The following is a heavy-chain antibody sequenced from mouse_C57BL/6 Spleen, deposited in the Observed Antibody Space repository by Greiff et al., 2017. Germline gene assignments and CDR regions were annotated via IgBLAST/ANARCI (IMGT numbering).Heavy chain of an antibody. Sequence: QVQLQQSGPELVKPGASVTISCKASGYSFTSYYIHWVKQRPGQGLEWIGWIYPGSGNTKYTEKFKGKATLTADTSSSTAYMQLSSLTSEDSAVYYCARGDYVYFDYWGQGTTLTVSS. D-gene: IGHD2-4*01. J-gene: IGHJ2*01. V-gene: IGHV1-66*01. CDR1: GYSFTSYY. CDR3: ARGDYVYFDY. CDR2: IYPGSGNT.